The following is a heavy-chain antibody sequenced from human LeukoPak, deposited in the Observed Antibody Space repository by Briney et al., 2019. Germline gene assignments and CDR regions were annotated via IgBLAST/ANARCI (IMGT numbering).Heavy chain of an antibody. Sequence: GGSLRLSCAASGFTFSSYAMHWVRQAPGKGLEWVAVISYDGRNKYYADSVKGRFTISRDNSKNTLYLQMNSLRAEDTAVYYCARAAASYYYYYYMDVWGKGTTVTVSS. CDR3: ARAAASYYYYYYMDV. CDR1: GFTFSSYA. J-gene: IGHJ6*03. D-gene: IGHD6-13*01. V-gene: IGHV3-30*04. CDR2: ISYDGRNK.